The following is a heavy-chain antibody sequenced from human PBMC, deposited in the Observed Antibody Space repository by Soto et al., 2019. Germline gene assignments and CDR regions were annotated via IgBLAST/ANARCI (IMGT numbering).Heavy chain of an antibody. J-gene: IGHJ4*02. CDR3: AREIERLLGY. D-gene: IGHD3-3*01. CDR1: GFTFSSYA. V-gene: IGHV3-30-3*01. CDR2: ISYDGSNK. Sequence: GGSLRLSCAASGFTFSSYAMHWVRQAPGKGLGWMAVISYDGSNKYYADSVKGRFTISRDNSKNTLYLQMNSLRVEDTAVYYCAREIERLLGYWGQGTLVTVSS.